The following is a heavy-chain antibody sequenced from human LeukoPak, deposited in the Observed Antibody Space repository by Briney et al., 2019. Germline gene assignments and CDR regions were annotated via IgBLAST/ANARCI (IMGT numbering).Heavy chain of an antibody. CDR3: ARGDDFWSGYLNWFDP. Sequence: RGSLRLSCAASGFTFSSYWMSWVRHAPGKGLEWVANVKQDGSEKYYVDSVKGRFTISRDNAKNSLYLQRNSLRAEDTAVYYCARGDDFWSGYLNWFDPWGQGTLVTVSS. J-gene: IGHJ5*02. V-gene: IGHV3-7*04. CDR2: VKQDGSEK. D-gene: IGHD3-3*01. CDR1: GFTFSSYW.